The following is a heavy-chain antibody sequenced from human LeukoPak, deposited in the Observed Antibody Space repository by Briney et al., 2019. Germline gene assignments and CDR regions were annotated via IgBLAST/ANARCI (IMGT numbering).Heavy chain of an antibody. CDR3: ARDSPVRGVIIG. CDR2: ISSSSSYI. Sequence: GGSLRLSCAASGFTFSSYSMNWVRQAPGKGLEWVSSISSSSSYIYYADSVKGRFTISRDNAKNSLYLQMNSLRAEDTAVYYCARDSPVRGVIIGWGQGTLVTVSS. CDR1: GFTFSSYS. D-gene: IGHD3-10*01. J-gene: IGHJ4*02. V-gene: IGHV3-21*01.